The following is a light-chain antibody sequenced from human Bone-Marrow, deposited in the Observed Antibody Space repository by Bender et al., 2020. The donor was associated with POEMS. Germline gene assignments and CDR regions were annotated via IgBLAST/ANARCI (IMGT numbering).Light chain of an antibody. CDR1: SSNIGNNS. J-gene: IGLJ2*01. CDR2: LTS. V-gene: IGLV1-47*01. CDR3: ATWHDSLNGLV. Sequence: QSVMTQPTSITGTPGQRVIISCSGSSSNIGNNSLCWSQQLPGTAPKLLIYLTSKRPSGIPERFSASKSGTSASLAIDGLRSEDEADYHCATWHDSLNGLVFGGGTKLAVL.